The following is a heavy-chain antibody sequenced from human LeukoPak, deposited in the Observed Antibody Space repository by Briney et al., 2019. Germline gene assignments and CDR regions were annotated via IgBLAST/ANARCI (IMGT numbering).Heavy chain of an antibody. J-gene: IGHJ4*02. CDR3: AREGVGATTPVLYYFDH. CDR1: GFTVSSNY. D-gene: IGHD1-26*01. Sequence: PGGSLRLSCAASGFTVSSNYMSWVRQAPGKGLEWVSVIYTSGSTYYADSVKGRFTISRDNSKNTLYLQMNSLRAEDTAVYYCAREGVGATTPVLYYFDHWGQGTLVTVSS. CDR2: IYTSGST. V-gene: IGHV3-66*03.